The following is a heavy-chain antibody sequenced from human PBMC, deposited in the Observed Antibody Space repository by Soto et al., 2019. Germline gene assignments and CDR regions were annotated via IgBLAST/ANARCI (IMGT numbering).Heavy chain of an antibody. CDR3: ARDAFGVDNWFDP. V-gene: IGHV4-59*01. D-gene: IGHD3-3*01. CDR2: IYYSGST. Sequence: PSETLSLTCTVSGGSISSYYWSWIRQPPGKGLEWIGYIYYSGSTDYNPSLKSRVTISVDTSKNQFSLKLSSVTAADTAVYYGARDAFGVDNWFDPWGQGTLITV. J-gene: IGHJ5*02. CDR1: GGSISSYY.